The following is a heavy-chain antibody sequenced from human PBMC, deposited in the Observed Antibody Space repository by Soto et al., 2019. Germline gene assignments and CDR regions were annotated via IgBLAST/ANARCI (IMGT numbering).Heavy chain of an antibody. D-gene: IGHD2-15*01. CDR1: GGTSRSLS. CDR2: ITPLFGIP. V-gene: IGHV1-69*17. Sequence: QVQLVQSGAEVKKPGSSVKVSCKASGGTSRSLSITWVRQAPGQGLEWMGGITPLFGIPNYPQKFQGRLTITADKSTRTAYLELSSLRSEDTAVYYCARDTHSAGGWFDTWGRGTLVTVSS. CDR3: ARDTHSAGGWFDT. J-gene: IGHJ5*02.